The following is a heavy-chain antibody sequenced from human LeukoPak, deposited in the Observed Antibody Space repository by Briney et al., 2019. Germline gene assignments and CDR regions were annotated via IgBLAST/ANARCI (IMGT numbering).Heavy chain of an antibody. V-gene: IGHV1-69*04. Sequence: SVKVSCKASGGTFSSYAISWVRQAPGQGLEWMGRIIPILGIANYAQKFQGRVTITADKSTSTAYMELSSLRSEDTAVYYCARDHPAAGKTNWFDPWGQGTLVTVSS. D-gene: IGHD6-13*01. CDR3: ARDHPAAGKTNWFDP. CDR1: GGTFSSYA. CDR2: IIPILGIA. J-gene: IGHJ5*02.